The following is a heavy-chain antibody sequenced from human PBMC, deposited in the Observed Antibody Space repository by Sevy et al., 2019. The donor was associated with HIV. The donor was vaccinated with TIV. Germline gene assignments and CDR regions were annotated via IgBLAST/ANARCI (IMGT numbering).Heavy chain of an antibody. CDR3: ATDTVVVVAATPRGVGAFDI. D-gene: IGHD2-15*01. V-gene: IGHV1-24*01. CDR1: GYTLTELS. J-gene: IGHJ3*02. CDR2: FDPEDGET. Sequence: ASVKVSCKVSGYTLTELSMHWVRQAPGKGLEWMGGFDPEDGETIYAQKFQGRVTMTEDTSTDTAYMELSSLRSEDTAVYYCATDTVVVVAATPRGVGAFDIWGQGTMVTVSS.